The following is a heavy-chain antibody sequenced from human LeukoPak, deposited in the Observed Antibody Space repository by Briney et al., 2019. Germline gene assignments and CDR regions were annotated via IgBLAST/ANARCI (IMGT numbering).Heavy chain of an antibody. V-gene: IGHV4-39*07. CDR3: ARGDTAMLT. CDR1: SGSISTSNYY. Sequence: SETLSLTCTVSSGSISTSNYYWGWVRQPPGKALEWIGNIFYSGSTYYSPSLKSRVTISADKSISTAYLQWSSLKASDTAMYYCARGDTAMLTWGQGTLVTVSS. CDR2: IFYSGST. J-gene: IGHJ5*02. D-gene: IGHD5-18*01.